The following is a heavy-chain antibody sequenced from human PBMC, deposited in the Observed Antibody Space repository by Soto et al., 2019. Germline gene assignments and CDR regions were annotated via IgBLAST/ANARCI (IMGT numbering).Heavy chain of an antibody. Sequence: GGSLRLSCAASGFTFGGSAMHWVRQASGKGLEWVGHIRSKTNSYATAYAESVKGRFTISRDDSMNTAYLQMNSLKTEDTAVYFCTRQTDAVQWLVVPTDYNFDYWGQGTLVTVSS. V-gene: IGHV3-73*01. J-gene: IGHJ4*02. CDR1: GFTFGGSA. CDR3: TRQTDAVQWLVVPTDYNFDY. D-gene: IGHD6-19*01. CDR2: IRSKTNSYAT.